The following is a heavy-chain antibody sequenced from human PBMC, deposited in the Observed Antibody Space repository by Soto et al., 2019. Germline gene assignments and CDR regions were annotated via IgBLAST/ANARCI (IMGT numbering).Heavy chain of an antibody. CDR1: GFTFSSYS. D-gene: IGHD3-16*02. CDR3: AGSYDYVWGSYRPSDY. J-gene: IGHJ4*02. CDR2: ISSSSSTI. Sequence: SLRLSCAASGFTFSSYSMNWVRQAPGKGLEWVSYISSSSSTIYYADSVKGRFTISRDNAKNSLYLQMNSLRDEDTAVYYCAGSYDYVWGSYRPSDYWGQGTLVTVSS. V-gene: IGHV3-48*02.